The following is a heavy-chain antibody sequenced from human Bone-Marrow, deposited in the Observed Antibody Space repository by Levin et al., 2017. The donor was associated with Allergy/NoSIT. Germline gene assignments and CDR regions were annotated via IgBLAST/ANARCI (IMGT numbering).Heavy chain of an antibody. Sequence: ASVKVSCASSGFSFSDYSMNWVRQAPGKGLEWIASINGFSNTIYYSDSVRGRFFISRDNVKNSLHLQMNSLTVEDTAIYFCARAGQQLRGGGGRPYYYYYYGLDVWGQGTTVTVSS. D-gene: IGHD1-1*01. CDR3: ARAGQQLRGGGGRPYYYYYYGLDV. V-gene: IGHV3-48*04. CDR2: INGFSNTI. J-gene: IGHJ6*02. CDR1: GFSFSDYS.